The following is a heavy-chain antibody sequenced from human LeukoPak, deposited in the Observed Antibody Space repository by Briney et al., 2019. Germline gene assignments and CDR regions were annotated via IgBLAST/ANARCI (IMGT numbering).Heavy chain of an antibody. CDR1: GVSISSSTYF. D-gene: IGHD1-26*01. V-gene: IGHV4-39*01. CDR3: ARTGFVGVTDHV. Sequence: SETLSLTCTVSGVSISSSTYFWGWIRQPPGKGLEWIGSIFNSGSTYYIPSLRSRATTSVDTSKSQFSLKLTSVTAADTAVYYCARTGFVGVTDHVWGRGTVVTVSS. CDR2: IFNSGST. J-gene: IGHJ3*01.